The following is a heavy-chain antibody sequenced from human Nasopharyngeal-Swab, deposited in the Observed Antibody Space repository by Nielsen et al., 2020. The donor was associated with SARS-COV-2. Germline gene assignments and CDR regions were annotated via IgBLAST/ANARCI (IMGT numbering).Heavy chain of an antibody. D-gene: IGHD3-3*01. V-gene: IGHV1-18*01. CDR2: ISVYNGDT. J-gene: IGHJ4*02. CDR1: GYSFNSYG. Sequence: ASVKVSCKASGYSFNSYGINWVRQAPGQGLEWMGWISVYNGDTNYAKKVQGRFSMTTDTSTSTAYMELRSLRSDDTAMYYCARDIEEWLVVPSLSFDYWGQGTLVTVSS. CDR3: ARDIEEWLVVPSLSFDY.